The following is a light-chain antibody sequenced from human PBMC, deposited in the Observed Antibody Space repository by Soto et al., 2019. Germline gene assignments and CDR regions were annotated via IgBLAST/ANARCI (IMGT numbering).Light chain of an antibody. CDR1: QTISSW. J-gene: IGKJ4*01. CDR2: KAS. CDR3: KHYNNYLLT. Sequence: DIQMTQSPSTLSGSVGDRVTITCRASQTISSWLAWYQQKPGKAPKLLIYKASTLKSGVQSRFSGSGPGTEFTLTISSLQPDDFATYYCKHYNNYLLTFGGGTKVDIK. V-gene: IGKV1-5*03.